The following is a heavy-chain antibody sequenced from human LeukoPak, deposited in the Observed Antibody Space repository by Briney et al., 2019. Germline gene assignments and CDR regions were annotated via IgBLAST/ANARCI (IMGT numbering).Heavy chain of an antibody. CDR2: ISSSSSYI. J-gene: IGHJ4*02. CDR3: ATNDYGASDY. Sequence: PGRSLRLSCAASGFTFSSYSMNWVRQAPGKGLEWVSSISSSSSYIYYADSVKGRFTISRDNAKNSLYLQMNSLRAEDTAVFYCATNDYGASDYWGQGTLVTVSS. D-gene: IGHD4-17*01. V-gene: IGHV3-21*01. CDR1: GFTFSSYS.